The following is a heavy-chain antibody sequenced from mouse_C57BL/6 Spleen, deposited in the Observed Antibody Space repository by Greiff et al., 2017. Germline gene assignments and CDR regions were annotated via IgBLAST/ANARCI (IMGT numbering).Heavy chain of an antibody. Sequence: VQLQQSGAELARPGASVKLSCKASGYTFTSYGISWVKQRTGQGLEWIGEIYPRSGNTYYNEKFKGKATLTADKSSSTAYMELRSLTSEDSAVYFCARDDYDGSPFAYGGQGTLVTVSA. J-gene: IGHJ3*01. CDR1: GYTFTSYG. D-gene: IGHD2-3*01. CDR2: IYPRSGNT. V-gene: IGHV1-81*01. CDR3: ARDDYDGSPFAY.